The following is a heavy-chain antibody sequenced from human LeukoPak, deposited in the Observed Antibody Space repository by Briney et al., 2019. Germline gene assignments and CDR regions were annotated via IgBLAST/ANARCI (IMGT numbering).Heavy chain of an antibody. J-gene: IGHJ4*02. CDR3: AKGGGGSSSWYFDY. Sequence: PGGSLRLSCAASGFTLSSYAMSWVRQAPGKGLEWVAVISYDGSNKYYADSVKGRFTISRDNSKNTLYLQMNSLRAEDTAVYYCAKGGGGSSSWYFDYWGQGTLVTVSS. CDR1: GFTLSSYA. CDR2: ISYDGSNK. V-gene: IGHV3-30*18. D-gene: IGHD6-13*01.